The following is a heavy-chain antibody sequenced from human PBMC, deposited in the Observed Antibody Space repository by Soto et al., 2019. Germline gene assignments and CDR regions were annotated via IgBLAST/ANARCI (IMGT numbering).Heavy chain of an antibody. CDR3: ARDVQFQSFDY. V-gene: IGHV3-74*01. Sequence: LRLSCAASGFTFSNYWMHWVRQVPGKGLVWVSRIDNDGSRTSYADSVKGRFTISRDNAQNTLYLQMNSLRAEDTAVYYCARDVQFQSFDYWGQGTLVTVSS. D-gene: IGHD4-4*01. CDR1: GFTFSNYW. CDR2: IDNDGSRT. J-gene: IGHJ4*02.